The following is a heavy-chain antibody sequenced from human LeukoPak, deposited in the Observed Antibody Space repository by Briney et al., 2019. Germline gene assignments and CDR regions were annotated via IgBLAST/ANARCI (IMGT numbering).Heavy chain of an antibody. D-gene: IGHD3-22*01. CDR1: GYTFTSYG. CDR3: ARGKRWYYDSSGHADY. Sequence: GASVKVSCKASGYTFTSYGISWVRQAPGQGLEWMGWISAYNGNTNYAQKLQGRVTMTTDTSTSTAYMELRCLRSDDTAVYYCARGKRWYYDSSGHADYWGQGTLVTVSS. CDR2: ISAYNGNT. J-gene: IGHJ4*02. V-gene: IGHV1-18*01.